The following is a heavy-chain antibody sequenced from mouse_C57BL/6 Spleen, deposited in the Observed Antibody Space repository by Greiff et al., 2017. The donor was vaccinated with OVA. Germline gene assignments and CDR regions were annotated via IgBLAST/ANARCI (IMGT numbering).Heavy chain of an antibody. V-gene: IGHV1-80*01. J-gene: IGHJ3*01. Sequence: VKLQESGAELVKPGASVKISCKASGYAFSSYWMNWVKQRPGKGLEWIGQIYPGDGDTNYNGKFKGKATLTADKSSSTAYMQLSSLTSEDSAVYFCARTGPDYYGSGAYWGQGTLVTVSA. CDR2: IYPGDGDT. CDR3: ARTGPDYYGSGAY. D-gene: IGHD1-1*01. CDR1: GYAFSSYW.